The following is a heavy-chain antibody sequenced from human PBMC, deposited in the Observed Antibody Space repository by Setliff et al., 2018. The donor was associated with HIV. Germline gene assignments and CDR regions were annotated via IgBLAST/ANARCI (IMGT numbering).Heavy chain of an antibody. V-gene: IGHV4-59*02. CDR3: ARDLAWPGYFDY. D-gene: IGHD3-10*01. CDR1: GGSVTSYY. CDR2: IYHTGIT. J-gene: IGHJ4*02. Sequence: PSETLSLTCTVSGGSVTSYYWSWIRQSPEKGLEWIGYIYHTGITNYNPSLKSRVTISVDKSKNQFSLKLSSVTAADTAVYYCARDLAWPGYFDYWGQGTLVTVSS.